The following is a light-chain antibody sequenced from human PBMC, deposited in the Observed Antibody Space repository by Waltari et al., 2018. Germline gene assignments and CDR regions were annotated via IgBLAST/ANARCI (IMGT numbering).Light chain of an antibody. J-gene: IGLJ3*02. CDR3: CSYAGSYTFGV. CDR2: DVS. CDR1: SSDVGGYNY. Sequence: QSALTQPRSVSGSPGQSVTISCTGTSSDVGGYNYVSWYQPHPGQDPKLMIYDVSTRPPAVPARFSGSKSGNTASLTSSGLQAEEEADYYCCSYAGSYTFGVFGGGTKLTVL. V-gene: IGLV2-11*01.